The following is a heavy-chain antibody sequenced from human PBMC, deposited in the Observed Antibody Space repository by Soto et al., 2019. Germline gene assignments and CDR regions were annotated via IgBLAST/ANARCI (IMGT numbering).Heavy chain of an antibody. CDR3: ARGELWFGELFGMDV. V-gene: IGHV1-8*01. D-gene: IGHD3-10*01. CDR1: GYTFTSYD. J-gene: IGHJ6*02. CDR2: MNPNSGNA. Sequence: ASVKVSCKASGYTFTSYDINWVRQATGQGLEWMGWMNPNSGNAGYAQKFQGRVTMTRNTSISTAYMELSSLRSEDTAVYYCARGELWFGELFGMDVWGQGTTVTVSS.